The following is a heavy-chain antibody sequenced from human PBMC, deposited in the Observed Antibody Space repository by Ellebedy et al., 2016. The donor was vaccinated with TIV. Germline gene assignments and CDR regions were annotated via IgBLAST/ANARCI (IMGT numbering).Heavy chain of an antibody. V-gene: IGHV6-1*01. Sequence: SQTLSLTCVISGDDVSTNRSTWEWIRQSPSRGLEWLGRTYYRSKWQSGYAESVKSRISINGDTSKNQFSLQLNSVTPDDTAVYYCARGFNSRHGSGWYDYWGQGSLVTVS. D-gene: IGHD6-19*01. J-gene: IGHJ4*02. CDR2: TYYRSKWQS. CDR3: ARGFNSRHGSGWYDY. CDR1: GDDVSTNRST.